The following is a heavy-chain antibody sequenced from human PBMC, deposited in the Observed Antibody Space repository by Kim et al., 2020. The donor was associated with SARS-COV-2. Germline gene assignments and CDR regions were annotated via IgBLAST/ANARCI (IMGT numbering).Heavy chain of an antibody. V-gene: IGHV3-43*02. CDR2: INSDGRAT. CDR3: VKEGDPYGDFEEGWLDP. Sequence: GGSLRLSCSASGFSFDDYGMHWVRQAPGKGLEWVSLINSDGRATYYADSVRGRFTISRDNNKKSLYLQMNGLTIEDSALYFCVKEGDPYGDFEEGWLDPWGQGTLVTVSS. J-gene: IGHJ5*02. CDR1: GFSFDDYG. D-gene: IGHD2-21*02.